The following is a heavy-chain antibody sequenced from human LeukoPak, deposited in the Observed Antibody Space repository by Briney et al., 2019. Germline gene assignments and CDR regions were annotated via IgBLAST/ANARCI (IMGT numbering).Heavy chain of an antibody. CDR2: IGGGGART. J-gene: IGHJ6*02. CDR3: AKEIAARDYYYYGVDV. V-gene: IGHV3-23*01. CDR1: GFTFSSYV. D-gene: IGHD6-6*01. Sequence: GGSLRLSCAASGFTFSSYVMTWVRQAPGKGLEWVSGIGGGGARTYYADSVKGRFTISRDNSKNTLYLQMNSLRAEDTAVYYCAKEIAARDYYYYGVDVWGQGTTVTVSS.